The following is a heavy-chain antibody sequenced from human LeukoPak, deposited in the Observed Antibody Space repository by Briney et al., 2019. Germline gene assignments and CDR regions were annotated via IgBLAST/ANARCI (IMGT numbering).Heavy chain of an antibody. J-gene: IGHJ2*01. V-gene: IGHV1-2*02. CDR1: GYTFTDYY. D-gene: IGHD3-10*01. Sequence: GASVKVSCKTSGYTFTDYYIHWVRQAPGQGLEWMGWVSPNSGVTNYAQKFQGRVTMTTDTSTSTAYMELRSLRSDDTAVYYCARGNVLLWFGELLSNYWYFDLWGRGTLVTVSS. CDR3: ARGNVLLWFGELLSNYWYFDL. CDR2: VSPNSGVT.